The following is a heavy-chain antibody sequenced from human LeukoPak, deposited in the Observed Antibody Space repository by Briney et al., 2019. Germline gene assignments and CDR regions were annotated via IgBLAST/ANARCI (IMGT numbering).Heavy chain of an antibody. CDR3: ARGAGYCSGGSCCVY. CDR1: GFTFSSYS. D-gene: IGHD2-15*01. J-gene: IGHJ4*02. V-gene: IGHV3-21*01. CDR2: ISSSSSYI. Sequence: GGSLRLSCAASGFTFSSYSMNWVRQAPGNGLEWVSSISSSSSYIYYADSVKGRFTISRDNAKNSLYLQMNSLRAEDTAVYYCARGAGYCSGGSCCVYWGQGTLVTVSS.